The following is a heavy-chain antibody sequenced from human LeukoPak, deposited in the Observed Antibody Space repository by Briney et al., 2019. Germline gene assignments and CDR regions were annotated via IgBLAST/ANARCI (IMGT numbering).Heavy chain of an antibody. CDR3: ARVSVAAAVDY. J-gene: IGHJ4*02. Sequence: SETLSLTCTVSGYSISSGYYWGWIRQPPGKGLEWIGSIYHSGSTYYNPSLKSRVTISVDTSKNQFSLMLSSVTAADTAVYYCARVSVAAAVDYWGQGTLVTVSS. CDR1: GYSISSGYY. D-gene: IGHD6-13*01. CDR2: IYHSGST. V-gene: IGHV4-38-2*02.